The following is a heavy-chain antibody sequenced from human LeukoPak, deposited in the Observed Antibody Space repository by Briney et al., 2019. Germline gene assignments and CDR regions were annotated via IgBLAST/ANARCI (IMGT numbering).Heavy chain of an antibody. CDR1: GGSFSGYY. CDR2: INHSGST. J-gene: IGHJ4*02. Sequence: SETLSLTCAVYGGSFSGYYWSWIRQPPGKGLGWIGEINHSGSTNYNPSLKSRVTISVDTSKNQFSLKLSSVTAADTAVYYCARLAARSSREQQRMANDYWGQGTLVTVSS. CDR3: ARLAARSSREQQRMANDY. V-gene: IGHV4-34*01. D-gene: IGHD6-6*01.